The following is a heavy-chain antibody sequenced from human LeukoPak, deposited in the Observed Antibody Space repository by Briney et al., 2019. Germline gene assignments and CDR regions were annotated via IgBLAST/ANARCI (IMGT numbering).Heavy chain of an antibody. CDR1: GYSFTSYW. Sequence: GESLKISCKGSGYSFTSYWIGWVRQMPGKGLEWMGIIYPGDSDTRYSPSFQGQVTISADKSISTAYLKWSSLKASDTAMYYCARRMYYYDSSGLGYFDLWGRGTLVTVSS. V-gene: IGHV5-51*01. D-gene: IGHD3-22*01. CDR2: IYPGDSDT. CDR3: ARRMYYYDSSGLGYFDL. J-gene: IGHJ2*01.